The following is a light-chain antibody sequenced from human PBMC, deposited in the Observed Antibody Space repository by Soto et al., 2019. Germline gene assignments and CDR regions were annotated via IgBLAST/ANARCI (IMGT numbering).Light chain of an antibody. J-gene: IGLJ2*01. CDR1: KLGNKY. Sequence: SYELTQPPSVSVSPGQTAGITCSGEKLGNKYACWYQQKPGQSPVLVMYEDNKRPSGIPERFSGSNSGNTATLTISGTQAMDEADYYCQAWDSSTVVFGGGTKVTVL. CDR3: QAWDSSTVV. V-gene: IGLV3-1*01. CDR2: EDN.